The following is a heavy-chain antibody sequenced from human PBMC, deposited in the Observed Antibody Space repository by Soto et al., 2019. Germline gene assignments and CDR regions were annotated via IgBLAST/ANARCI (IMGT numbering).Heavy chain of an antibody. J-gene: IGHJ3*02. D-gene: IGHD3-16*01. CDR3: AKDKAPGGAFDI. CDR1: GFTFSSYV. Sequence: GGSLRLSCAASGFTFSSYVLPCVRQAPGKGLEWLAVIWYDGSNKYYADSVKGRFTISRDLSKNKLYLQMNSLRAEDTAVYYCAKDKAPGGAFDIWARGPIVNVSS. CDR2: IWYDGSNK. V-gene: IGHV3-33*06.